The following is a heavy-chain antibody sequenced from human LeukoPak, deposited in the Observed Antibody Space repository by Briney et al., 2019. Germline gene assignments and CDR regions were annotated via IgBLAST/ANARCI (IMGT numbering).Heavy chain of an antibody. J-gene: IGHJ4*02. V-gene: IGHV4-34*01. D-gene: IGHD2-15*01. CDR3: ARECSGGSCYSGNY. Sequence: SETLSLTCAVYGGSFSGYYWSWIRQPPGKGLEWIGEINHSGSTNYNPSLKSRVTISVDTSKNQFSLKVSSVTAADTAVYYCARECSGGSCYSGNYWGQGTLVTVSS. CDR1: GGSFSGYY. CDR2: INHSGST.